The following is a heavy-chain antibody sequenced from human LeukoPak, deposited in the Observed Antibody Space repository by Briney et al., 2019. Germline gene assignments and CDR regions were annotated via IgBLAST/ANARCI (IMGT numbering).Heavy chain of an antibody. CDR1: GFTFSSYG. CDR3: ARDHPAGYCSGDSCYYHWFDP. J-gene: IGHJ5*02. CDR2: ISYDGSNK. V-gene: IGHV3-30*03. D-gene: IGHD2-15*01. Sequence: GGSLRLSCAASGFTFSSYGMHWVRQAPGKGLEWVAVISYDGSNKYYADSVKGRFTISRDNSKNTLYLQMNSLRAEDTAVYYCARDHPAGYCSGDSCYYHWFDPWGQGTLVTVSS.